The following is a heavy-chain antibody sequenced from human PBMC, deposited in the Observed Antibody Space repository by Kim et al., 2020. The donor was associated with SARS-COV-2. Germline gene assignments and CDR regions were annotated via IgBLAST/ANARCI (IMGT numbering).Heavy chain of an antibody. J-gene: IGHJ4*02. V-gene: IGHV1-2*06. CDR2: INPNSGGT. CDR1: GYTFTGYY. D-gene: IGHD2-15*01. CDR3: ARARCSGGSCYIRYYFDY. Sequence: ASVKVSCKASGYTFTGYYMHWVRQAPGQGLEWMGRINPNSGGTNYAQKFQGRVTMTRDTSISTAYMELSRLRSDDTAVYYCARARCSGGSCYIRYYFDYWGQGTLVTVSS.